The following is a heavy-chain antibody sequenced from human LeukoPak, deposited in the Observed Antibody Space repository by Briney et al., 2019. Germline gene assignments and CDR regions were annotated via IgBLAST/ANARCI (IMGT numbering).Heavy chain of an antibody. CDR2: INGNSGGT. CDR3: ARENIEQWPAFDY. Sequence: ASVKVSCKASGYTLTGYYMHWVRQAPGQGPEWMGWINGNSGGTKYAQKFEGRVTMTSDTSTSTVQMDMGTLRSDDTAVYYCARENIEQWPAFDYWGQGTPVTVSS. D-gene: IGHD1/OR15-1a*01. CDR1: GYTLTGYY. J-gene: IGHJ4*02. V-gene: IGHV1-2*02.